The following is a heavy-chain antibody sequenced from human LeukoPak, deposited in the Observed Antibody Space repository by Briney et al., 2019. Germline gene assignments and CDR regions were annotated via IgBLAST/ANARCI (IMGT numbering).Heavy chain of an antibody. V-gene: IGHV3-23*01. D-gene: IGHD3-10*01. CDR2: ISGSGFST. CDR1: GFTFSSYG. Sequence: GGSLRLSCAASGFTFSSYGMNWVRQAPGKGLEWVSAISGSGFSTYYADSVKGRFTISIDQSKNTLFLQMNSLRVDDTAIYFCAKARLGGSTYDYWGQGTVVTVSS. CDR3: AKARLGGSTYDY. J-gene: IGHJ4*02.